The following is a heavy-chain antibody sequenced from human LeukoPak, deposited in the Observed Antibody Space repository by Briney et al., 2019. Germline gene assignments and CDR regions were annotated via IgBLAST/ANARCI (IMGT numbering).Heavy chain of an antibody. CDR2: IYPGDSDT. V-gene: IGHV5-51*01. J-gene: IGHJ4*02. Sequence: GESLKISCKGSGYSFTSYWIGWVRQMPGKGLGWMGIIYPGDSDTRYSPSFQGQVTISADKSISTAYLQWSSLKASDTAMYYCARQDYYGSGSYVNDYWGQGTLVTVSS. CDR3: ARQDYYGSGSYVNDY. CDR1: GYSFTSYW. D-gene: IGHD3-10*01.